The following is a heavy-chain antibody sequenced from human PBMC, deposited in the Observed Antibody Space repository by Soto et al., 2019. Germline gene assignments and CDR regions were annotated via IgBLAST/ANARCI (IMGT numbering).Heavy chain of an antibody. V-gene: IGHV1-8*01. CDR2: MNPNSGNT. CDR1: GYTFSSYD. J-gene: IGHJ6*03. CDR3: ARTSPFYYVGGIYYPDYYYREV. D-gene: IGHD3-16*01. Sequence: ASVKVSCKASGYTFSSYDINWVRQATGQGLEWMGWMNPNSGNTGYAQKFQGRVTMTRNTSISTAYMELSSLRSEDTAVYFCARTSPFYYVGGIYYPDYYYREVGGKGPTVPVSS.